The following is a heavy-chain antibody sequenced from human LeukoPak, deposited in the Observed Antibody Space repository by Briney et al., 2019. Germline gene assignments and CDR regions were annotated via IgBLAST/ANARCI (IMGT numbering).Heavy chain of an antibody. V-gene: IGHV3-23*01. J-gene: IGHJ5*02. CDR2: ISGSGGST. D-gene: IGHD2-2*01. CDR1: GFTFSSYA. Sequence: GGSLRLSCAASGFTFSSYAMSWVRQAPGKGLEWVSAISGSGGSTYYADSVKGRFTISRDNSRNTLYLQMNSLRAEDTAVYYYAKVSVVPAATRWFDPWGQGTLVTVSS. CDR3: AKVSVVPAATRWFDP.